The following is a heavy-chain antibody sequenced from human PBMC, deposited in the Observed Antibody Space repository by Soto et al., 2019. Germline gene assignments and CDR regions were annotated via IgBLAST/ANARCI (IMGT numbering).Heavy chain of an antibody. Sequence: ASVKVSCKASGYTFTSYGISWVRQAPGQGLEWMGWISAYNGNTNYAQKLQGRVTMTTDTSTSTAYMELRSLRSDDTAVYYCARDRPFYDILTGYRSQINWFDPWGQGTLVTVSS. V-gene: IGHV1-18*01. J-gene: IGHJ5*02. CDR2: ISAYNGNT. D-gene: IGHD3-9*01. CDR3: ARDRPFYDILTGYRSQINWFDP. CDR1: GYTFTSYG.